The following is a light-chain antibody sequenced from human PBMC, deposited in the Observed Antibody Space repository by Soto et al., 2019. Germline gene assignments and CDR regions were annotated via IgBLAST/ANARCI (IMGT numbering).Light chain of an antibody. J-gene: IGKJ4*01. CDR3: QSRGIWPPGAT. CDR1: QSINNY. V-gene: IGKV3-11*01. Sequence: EIVLTQSPVTLSLSPGERATLSCRASQSINNYLAWYQQKPGQPPRLLIYDASNRATAIPVRFSGSGSGTVFPLTISRLEPEDSAVYYCQSRGIWPPGATFGGGTKVEIK. CDR2: DAS.